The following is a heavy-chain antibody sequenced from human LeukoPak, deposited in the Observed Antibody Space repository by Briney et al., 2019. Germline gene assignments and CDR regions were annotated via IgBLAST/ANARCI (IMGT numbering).Heavy chain of an antibody. CDR3: ARDEGAYGDTHDD. V-gene: IGHV3-7*01. J-gene: IGHJ4*02. Sequence: GGSLRLSCAVSGFIFSKYWMSWVRQTPGKGLEWVANIKPDGTETHYMDSVKGRFTVSRDNAKDSLFLQMTSLRAEDTAVYYCARDEGAYGDTHDDWGQGTLVIVSS. D-gene: IGHD4-17*01. CDR1: GFIFSKYW. CDR2: IKPDGTET.